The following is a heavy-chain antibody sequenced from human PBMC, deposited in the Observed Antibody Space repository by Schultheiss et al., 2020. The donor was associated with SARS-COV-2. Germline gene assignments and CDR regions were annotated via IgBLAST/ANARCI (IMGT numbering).Heavy chain of an antibody. CDR1: GGSFSGYY. CDR2: IDHSGGT. J-gene: IGHJ4*02. CDR3: ATCAKVTSGPFYFDY. D-gene: IGHD1-26*01. V-gene: IGHV4-34*01. Sequence: GSLRLSCAVSGGSFSGYYWNWLRQPPGKGLEWIGEIDHSGGTNYNPSLKSRVTISVDTSKNQFSLKLSSVTAADTAVYYCATCAKVTSGPFYFDYWGQGTLVTVSS.